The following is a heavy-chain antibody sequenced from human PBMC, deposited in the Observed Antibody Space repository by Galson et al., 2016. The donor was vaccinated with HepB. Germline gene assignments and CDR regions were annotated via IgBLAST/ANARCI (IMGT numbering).Heavy chain of an antibody. J-gene: IGHJ3*02. CDR2: IKEDGTEK. CDR3: TREANDAFDI. Sequence: SLRLSCAASQFTFSKYWMTWVRQAPGKGLEWVANIKEDGTEKYYVDSVKGRFTISRDNTKGTVYLHMNSLRDEDTAVYYCTREANDAFDIWGQGTMVTVSS. CDR1: QFTFSKYW. V-gene: IGHV3-7*01.